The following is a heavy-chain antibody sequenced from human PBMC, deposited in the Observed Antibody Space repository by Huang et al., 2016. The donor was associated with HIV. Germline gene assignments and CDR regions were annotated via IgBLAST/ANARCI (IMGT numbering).Heavy chain of an antibody. J-gene: IGHJ4*02. CDR1: GDPISSSNYY. CDR2: VYYSGKT. D-gene: IGHD2-15*01. CDR3: ARHDIYCSDGSCSGFDY. V-gene: IGHV4-39*01. Sequence: QVQLQESGPGLVNPSETLSLTCAVSGDPISSSNYYWGWIRPPPGTGLGWIGSVYYSGKTYSMPSLKSRVTISVDTAKNQFSLKRTSVTAADTAVYYCARHDIYCSDGSCSGFDYWGQGALVIVSS.